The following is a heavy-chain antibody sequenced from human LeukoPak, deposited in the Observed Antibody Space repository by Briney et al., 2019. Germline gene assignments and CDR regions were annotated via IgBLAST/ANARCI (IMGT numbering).Heavy chain of an antibody. Sequence: GGSLRLSCAASGFAFSSYSMNWVRQAPGRGLEWVSSISIISSSVYYASSVKGRFTNTRANAKNSLNLQTNSLRAEDTAVYYRARQGYYDSSGLDYWGQGTLVTASS. CDR1: GFAFSSYS. V-gene: IGHV3-21*01. CDR3: ARQGYYDSSGLDY. CDR2: ISIISSSV. J-gene: IGHJ4*02. D-gene: IGHD3-22*01.